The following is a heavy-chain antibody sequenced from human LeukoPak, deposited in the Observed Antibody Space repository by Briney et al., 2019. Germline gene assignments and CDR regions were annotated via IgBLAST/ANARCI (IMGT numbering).Heavy chain of an antibody. J-gene: IGHJ4*02. V-gene: IGHV4-59*01. CDR2: IYYSGST. CDR3: ARGSSHYFDY. CDR1: GGSISSYY. Sequence: SETLSLTCTVSGGSISSYYWSWIQQPPGKGLEWIGYIYYSGSTNYNPSLKSRVTISVDTSKNQFSLKLSSVTAADTAVYYCARGSSHYFDYWGQGTLVTVSS. D-gene: IGHD1-26*01.